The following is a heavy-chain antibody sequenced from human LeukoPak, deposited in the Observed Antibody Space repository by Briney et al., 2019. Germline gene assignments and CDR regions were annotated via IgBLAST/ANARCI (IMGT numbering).Heavy chain of an antibody. CDR1: GFTFSSYE. CDR3: ARDLRCGGDCPGY. D-gene: IGHD2-21*02. Sequence: PGGSLRLSCAASGFTFSSYEMNWVRQAPGKGLEWVSNISNSGNTRYYADSVKGRFTISRDNAKNSLYLQMNSLRAEDTAVYYCARDLRCGGDCPGYWGQGTLVTVSS. V-gene: IGHV3-48*03. J-gene: IGHJ4*02. CDR2: ISNSGNTR.